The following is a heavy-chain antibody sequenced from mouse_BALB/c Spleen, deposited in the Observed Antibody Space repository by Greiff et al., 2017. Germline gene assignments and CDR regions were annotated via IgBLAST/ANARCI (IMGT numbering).Heavy chain of an antibody. J-gene: IGHJ2*01. V-gene: IGHV5-9-4*01. CDR1: GFTFSSYA. D-gene: IGHD4-1*01. CDR3: ARGTGLLDY. CDR2: ISSGGSYT. Sequence: EVMLVESGGGLVKPGGSLKLSCAASGFTFSSYAMSWVRQSPEKRLEWVAEISSGGSYTYYPDTVTGRFTISRDNAKNTLYLEMSSLRSEDTAMYYCARGTGLLDYWGQGTTRTVSS.